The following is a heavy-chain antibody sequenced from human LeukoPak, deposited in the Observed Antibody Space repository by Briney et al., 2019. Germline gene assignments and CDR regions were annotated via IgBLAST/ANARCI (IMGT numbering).Heavy chain of an antibody. CDR1: GGSFSGYY. Sequence: PSETLSLTCAVYGGSFSGYYWSWIRQPPGKGLEWIGEINHSGSTNYNPSLKSRVTISVDTSKNQFSLKLSSVTAADTAVYYCARGKDSSGYYDGLGYWGQGTLVTFSS. CDR2: INHSGST. V-gene: IGHV4-34*01. J-gene: IGHJ4*02. CDR3: ARGKDSSGYYDGLGY. D-gene: IGHD3-22*01.